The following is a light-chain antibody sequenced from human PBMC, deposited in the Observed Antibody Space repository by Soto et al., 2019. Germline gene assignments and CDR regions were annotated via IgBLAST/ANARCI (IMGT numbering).Light chain of an antibody. V-gene: IGKV3-11*01. CDR3: QQRSNWWT. CDR1: QSVSSY. J-gene: IGKJ1*01. CDR2: DAS. Sequence: ELVLTQSPATLSLSPGERATLSCRASQSVSSYLAWYQQKPGQAPRLLIYDASNRATGIPDRFSGSGSGTDFTLTISSLEPEDFAVYYCQQRSNWWTFGQGTKVDIK.